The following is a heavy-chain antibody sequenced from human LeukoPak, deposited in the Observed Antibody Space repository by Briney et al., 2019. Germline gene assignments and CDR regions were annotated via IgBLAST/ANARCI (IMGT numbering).Heavy chain of an antibody. CDR1: GGSISSYY. D-gene: IGHD3-10*01. J-gene: IGHJ4*02. Sequence: SETLSLTCTVSGGSISSYYWSWIRQPAGKGLEWIGRIYTSGSTNYNPSLKSRVTMSPDMSKNQLSLKLSSVTAADTAVYYCARDSGDPTRFDYWGQGTLVTVSS. CDR2: IYTSGST. V-gene: IGHV4-4*07. CDR3: ARDSGDPTRFDY.